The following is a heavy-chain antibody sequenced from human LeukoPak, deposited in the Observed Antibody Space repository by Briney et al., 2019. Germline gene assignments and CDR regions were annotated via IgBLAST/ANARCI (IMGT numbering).Heavy chain of an antibody. CDR1: GYSFTSYW. CDR3: ARAARMCSSTSCYTAHFDY. J-gene: IGHJ4*02. Sequence: GESLKISCKGSGYSFTSYWIGWVRQMPGKGLGWMGIIYPGDSDTRYSPSFQGQVTISADKSISTAYLQWSRLKASATAMYYCARAARMCSSTSCYTAHFDYWGQGTLVTVSS. V-gene: IGHV5-51*01. CDR2: IYPGDSDT. D-gene: IGHD2-2*02.